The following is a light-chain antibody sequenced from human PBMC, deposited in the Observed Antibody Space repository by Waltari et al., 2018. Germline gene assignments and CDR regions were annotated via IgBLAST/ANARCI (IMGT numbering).Light chain of an antibody. Sequence: DIQMTQSPPSLSASVGDRVTISCRASQPVSNYLNWFQQKSGKAPKLLIYAASTLQGGVPPRFTGSGAGTDFTLTITSLQPEDFAVYYCQQYRSSPTTFGQGTKLEI. J-gene: IGKJ2*01. V-gene: IGKV1-39*01. CDR2: AAS. CDR1: QPVSNY. CDR3: QQYRSSPTT.